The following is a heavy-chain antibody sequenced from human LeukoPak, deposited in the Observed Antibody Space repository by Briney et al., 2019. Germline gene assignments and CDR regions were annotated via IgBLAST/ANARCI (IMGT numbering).Heavy chain of an antibody. CDR2: IHYSGST. V-gene: IGHV4-31*03. CDR3: ARGELVFDY. D-gene: IGHD1-1*01. J-gene: IGHJ4*02. Sequence: SQTLSLTCTVSGVSISSGDNYWSWIRRHPGEGLEWIGYIHYSGSTFYNPSLKSRATISVDTSKSQFSLNLSSVAAADTAVYYCARGELVFDYWGQGTLVTVSS. CDR1: GVSISSGDNY.